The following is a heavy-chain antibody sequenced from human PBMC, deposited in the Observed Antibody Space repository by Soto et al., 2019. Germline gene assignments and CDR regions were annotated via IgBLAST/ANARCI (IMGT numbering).Heavy chain of an antibody. Sequence: GGSLRLSCAASGFTFSSYSMNWVRQAPGKGLEWVSSISSSSYIYYADSVKGRFTISRDNAKNSLYLQMNSLRAEDTAVYYCARDGGNWYFDLWGRGTLVTVSS. CDR1: GFTFSSYS. J-gene: IGHJ2*01. V-gene: IGHV3-21*01. CDR2: ISSSSYI. CDR3: ARDGGNWYFDL. D-gene: IGHD2-15*01.